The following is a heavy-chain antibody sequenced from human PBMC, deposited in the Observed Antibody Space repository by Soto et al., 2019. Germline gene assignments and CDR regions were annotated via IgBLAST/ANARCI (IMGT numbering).Heavy chain of an antibody. Sequence: GGSLRLSCAASGFTFSNYNMNWVRQAPGKGMQWVSYISSSSNTIYYADTVKGRVSVTRGNDKNSLYLQMNSLRDDDTAVYYCARGGSGSYYLLYDYYYGMDVWGQGT. D-gene: IGHD3-10*01. CDR2: ISSSSNTI. V-gene: IGHV3-48*02. CDR1: GFTFSNYN. CDR3: ARGGSGSYYLLYDYYYGMDV. J-gene: IGHJ6*02.